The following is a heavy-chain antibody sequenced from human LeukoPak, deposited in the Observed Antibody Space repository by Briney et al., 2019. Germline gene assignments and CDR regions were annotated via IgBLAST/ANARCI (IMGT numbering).Heavy chain of an antibody. CDR3: ASGKPQLATNPFDY. Sequence: SETLSLTCAVYGGSFSSYFWGWIRQPPGKGPEWIGSIYYIGSTYYNPSLKSRVTISVGTSKNHFSLKLNSVTAADTAVYYCASGKPQLATNPFDYWGQGTLVTVSS. CDR1: GGSFSSYF. J-gene: IGHJ4*02. D-gene: IGHD6-13*01. CDR2: IYYIGST. V-gene: IGHV4-34*01.